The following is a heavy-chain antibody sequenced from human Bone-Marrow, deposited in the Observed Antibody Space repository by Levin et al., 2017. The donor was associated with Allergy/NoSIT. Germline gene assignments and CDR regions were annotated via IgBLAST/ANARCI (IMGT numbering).Heavy chain of an antibody. D-gene: IGHD1-1*01. Sequence: GGSLRLSCAASGFTVSSNYMSWVRQAPGKGLEWVSVIYSGGSTYYADSVKGRFTISRDNSKNTLYLQLNSLKAEDTAVYYCARGGNSFAMDVWGQGTTVTVSS. CDR2: IYSGGST. CDR3: ARGGNSFAMDV. J-gene: IGHJ6*02. CDR1: GFTVSSNY. V-gene: IGHV3-53*01.